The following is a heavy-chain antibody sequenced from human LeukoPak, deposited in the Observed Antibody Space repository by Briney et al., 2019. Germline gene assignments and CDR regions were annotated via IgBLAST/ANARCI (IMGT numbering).Heavy chain of an antibody. Sequence: SETLSLTCAVYGVSFSGYYWSWLRQPPGKGLEWLGEIKHSGSTNYNPSLKSRVTISVDTSKNQFSLKLSSVTAADTAVYYCARGMLCSGGSCYRYYYYGMDVWGKGTTVTVSS. V-gene: IGHV4-34*01. J-gene: IGHJ6*04. CDR3: ARGMLCSGGSCYRYYYYGMDV. CDR1: GVSFSGYY. D-gene: IGHD2-15*01. CDR2: IKHSGST.